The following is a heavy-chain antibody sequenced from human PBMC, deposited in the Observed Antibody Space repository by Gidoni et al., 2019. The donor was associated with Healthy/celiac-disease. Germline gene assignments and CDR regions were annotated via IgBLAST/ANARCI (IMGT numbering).Heavy chain of an antibody. CDR2: IKQDGSEK. J-gene: IGHJ4*02. CDR1: GLTFSSYW. D-gene: IGHD5-18*01. CDR3: ARDRDGYSYGYEFDY. V-gene: IGHV3-7*01. Sequence: EVQLVESGGGLVQPGGSLRLSCAASGLTFSSYWMSWVRQAPGKGLEWVANIKQDGSEKYYVDSVKGRFTISRDNAKNSLYLQMNSLRAEDTAVYYCARDRDGYSYGYEFDYWGQGTLVTVSS.